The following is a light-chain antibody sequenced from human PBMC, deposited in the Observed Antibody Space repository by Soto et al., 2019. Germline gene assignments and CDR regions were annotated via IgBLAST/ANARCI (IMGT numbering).Light chain of an antibody. Sequence: SYELTQPLSVSVALGQTARITCGGNNIGSKNVHWYQQKPGQAPVLVIYRDSNRPSGIPERFSGSNSGNTATLTISRAQAGDEAHYYCQVWDSSTEVFGGGTQLTVL. CDR2: RDS. J-gene: IGLJ2*01. V-gene: IGLV3-9*01. CDR1: NIGSKN. CDR3: QVWDSSTEV.